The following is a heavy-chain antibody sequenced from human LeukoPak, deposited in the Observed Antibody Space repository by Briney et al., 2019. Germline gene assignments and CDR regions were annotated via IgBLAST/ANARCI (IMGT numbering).Heavy chain of an antibody. V-gene: IGHV4-34*01. CDR3: ARSDGYGLVGI. D-gene: IGHD3-10*01. Sequence: PSETLSLTCAVSGGSFSGYYWNWIRQPPGKGLEWIGEINHSGSTHYNPSLKSRVTISVDTSKNQFSLKLSSATAADTAVYYCARSDGYGLVGIWGQGTMVTVSS. CDR1: GGSFSGYY. J-gene: IGHJ3*02. CDR2: INHSGST.